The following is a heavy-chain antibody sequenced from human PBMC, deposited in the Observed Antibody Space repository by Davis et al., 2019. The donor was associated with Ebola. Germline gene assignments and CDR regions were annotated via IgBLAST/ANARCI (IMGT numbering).Heavy chain of an antibody. CDR3: ARAGSSTWRDFDY. V-gene: IGHV3-21*01. J-gene: IGHJ4*02. CDR1: GFTFSAYS. D-gene: IGHD6-13*01. CDR2: ISDSSGYI. Sequence: GESLKIPCVASGFTFSAYSMNWVRQAPGKGLEWVSSISDSSGYIYYADSVRGRFTTSRDNAKNSLYLHMNSLRAEDTAVYYCARAGSSTWRDFDYWGQGTLVTVSS.